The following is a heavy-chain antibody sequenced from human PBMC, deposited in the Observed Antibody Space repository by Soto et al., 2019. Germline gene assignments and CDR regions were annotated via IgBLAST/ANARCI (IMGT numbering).Heavy chain of an antibody. CDR3: ARGEYTVTTGYAFDI. J-gene: IGHJ3*02. V-gene: IGHV4-34*01. D-gene: IGHD4-17*01. Sequence: SETLSLTCAVYGGSFSGYYWSWIRQPPGKGLEWIGEINHSGSTNYNPSLKSRVTISVDTSKNQFSLKLSSVTAADTAVYYCARGEYTVTTGYAFDIWGQGTMVTVSS. CDR1: GGSFSGYY. CDR2: INHSGST.